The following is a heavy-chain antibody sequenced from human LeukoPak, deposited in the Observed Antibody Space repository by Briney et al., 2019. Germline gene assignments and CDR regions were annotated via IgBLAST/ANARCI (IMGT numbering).Heavy chain of an antibody. J-gene: IGHJ6*03. D-gene: IGHD2-15*01. CDR2: ISNSGST. Sequence: SETLSLTCTVSGGPIISHYWTWIRQSPGKGLEWIGDISNSGSTSYNPSLKSRVTISIDTSKNQFSLKLSSVTAADTAVYYCGRDALVGYLSFYYMDVWGKGTTVTVSS. CDR3: GRDALVGYLSFYYMDV. V-gene: IGHV4-59*11. CDR1: GGPIISHY.